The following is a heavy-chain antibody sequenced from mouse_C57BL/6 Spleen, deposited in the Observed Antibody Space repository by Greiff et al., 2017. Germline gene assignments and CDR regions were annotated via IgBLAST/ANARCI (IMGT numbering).Heavy chain of an antibody. CDR1: GYTFTSYT. CDR2: INPSSGYT. J-gene: IGHJ1*03. V-gene: IGHV1-4*01. Sequence: QVQLQQSGADLARPGASVKMSCKASGYTFTSYTMHWVKQRPGQGLEWIGYINPSSGYTKYNQKFKDKATLTADKSSSTAYMQLSSLTSEDAAVYYCARPGRASIDGSRGPYWYFDVWGTGTTVTVSS. CDR3: ARPGRASIDGSRGPYWYFDV. D-gene: IGHD2-3*01.